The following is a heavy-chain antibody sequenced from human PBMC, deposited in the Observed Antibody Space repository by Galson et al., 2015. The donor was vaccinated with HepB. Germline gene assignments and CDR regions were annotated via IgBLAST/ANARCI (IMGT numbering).Heavy chain of an antibody. Sequence: PALVKPTQTLTLTCTFSGFSLSTSGVGVGWIRQPPGKALEWLALIYWDDDKRYSPSLKSRLTITKDTSKNQVVLTMTNMDPVDTATYYCAHRRCSGGSCYYFDYWGQGTLVTVSS. J-gene: IGHJ4*02. V-gene: IGHV2-5*02. CDR1: GFSLSTSGVG. D-gene: IGHD2-15*01. CDR3: AHRRCSGGSCYYFDY. CDR2: IYWDDDK.